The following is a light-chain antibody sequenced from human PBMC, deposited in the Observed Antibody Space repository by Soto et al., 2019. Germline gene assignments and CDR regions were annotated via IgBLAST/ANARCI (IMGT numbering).Light chain of an antibody. CDR3: QQYGSPWT. Sequence: ETVLTQSPGTLSLSPGERATLSCRASQSVWSSLLAWYQHKPGQTPRLLIYGASSRAAGIPDRFSGSGSGTDFTLTISRLKPEDFAVYYCQQYGSPWTFGQGTKVEIK. V-gene: IGKV3-20*01. CDR2: GAS. J-gene: IGKJ1*01. CDR1: QSVWSSL.